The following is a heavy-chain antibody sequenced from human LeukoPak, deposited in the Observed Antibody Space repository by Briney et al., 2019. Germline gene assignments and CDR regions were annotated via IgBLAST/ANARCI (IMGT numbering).Heavy chain of an antibody. CDR2: ISYDGRNK. D-gene: IGHD2-2*01. J-gene: IGHJ4*02. V-gene: IGHV3-30*18. CDR1: GFTFSNYG. CDR3: AKDHVVLIPAAAFCR. Sequence: GGSLRLSCAASGFTFSNYGMHWVRQAPGKGLEWVALISYDGRNKYYADSVKGRFTISRDNSKNTLYLQMNSLRADDTAVYYCAKDHVVLIPAAAFCRWGQVTLVT.